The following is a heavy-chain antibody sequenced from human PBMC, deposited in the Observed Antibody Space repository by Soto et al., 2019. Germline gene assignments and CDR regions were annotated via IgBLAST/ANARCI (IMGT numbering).Heavy chain of an antibody. D-gene: IGHD6-19*01. Sequence: SETLSLTCTVSGGSISSYYWSLIRQPPGKGLEWIGYIYYSGSTNYNPSLKSRVTISVDTSKNQFSLKLSSVTAADTAVYYCARQQWLVLNAFDIWGQGTMVTV. CDR1: GGSISSYY. CDR2: IYYSGST. CDR3: ARQQWLVLNAFDI. V-gene: IGHV4-59*01. J-gene: IGHJ3*02.